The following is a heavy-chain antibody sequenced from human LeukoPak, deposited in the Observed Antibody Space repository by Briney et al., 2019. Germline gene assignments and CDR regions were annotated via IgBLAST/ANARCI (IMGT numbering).Heavy chain of an antibody. CDR1: GGSISPYY. Sequence: SETLSLTCTVSGGSISPYYWSWIRQPPGKGLEWIGYIYYSGSTNYNPSLKSRVTISLDTSKNQFSLKLSSVTAADTAVYYCARELRWPTASDAFDIWGQGTMVTVSS. J-gene: IGHJ3*02. CDR2: IYYSGST. CDR3: ARELRWPTASDAFDI. D-gene: IGHD4-23*01. V-gene: IGHV4-59*01.